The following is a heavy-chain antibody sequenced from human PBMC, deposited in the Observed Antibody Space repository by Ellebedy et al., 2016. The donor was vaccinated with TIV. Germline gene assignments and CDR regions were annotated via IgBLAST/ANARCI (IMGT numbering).Heavy chain of an antibody. J-gene: IGHJ6*02. CDR2: INPSGGST. CDR1: GGTFSSYA. Sequence: ASVKVSXKASGGTFSSYAISWVRQAPGQGLEWMGIINPSGGSTSYAQKFQGRVTMTRDTSTSTVYMELSSLRSEDTAVYYCARAVAPGGMDVWGQGTTVTVSS. D-gene: IGHD6-19*01. V-gene: IGHV1-46*01. CDR3: ARAVAPGGMDV.